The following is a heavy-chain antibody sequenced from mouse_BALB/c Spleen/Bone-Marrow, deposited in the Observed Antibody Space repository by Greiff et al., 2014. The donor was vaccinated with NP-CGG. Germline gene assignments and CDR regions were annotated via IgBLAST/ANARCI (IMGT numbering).Heavy chain of an antibody. V-gene: IGHV14-3*02. CDR2: IDPANGNT. Sequence: EVQLQQSGAELAKPGASVKLSCTASGFNIKDTYMHWVKQRPEQGLEWIGRIDPANGNTKYDPKFQGKATITADTSSNTAYLQLSSLTSEDTAVYYCALYYDYGVGYWGQGTTLTVSS. D-gene: IGHD2-4*01. J-gene: IGHJ2*01. CDR1: GFNIKDTY. CDR3: ALYYDYGVGY.